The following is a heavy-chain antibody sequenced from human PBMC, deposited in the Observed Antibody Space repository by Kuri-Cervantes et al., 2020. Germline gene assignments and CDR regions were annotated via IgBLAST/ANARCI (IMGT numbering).Heavy chain of an antibody. J-gene: IGHJ5*02. CDR1: GGSISTYY. V-gene: IGHV4-59*01. D-gene: IGHD3-10*01. Sequence: GSLRLSCTVSGGSISTYYWSWIRQPPGKGLEWIGYIYHSGSTNHNPSLKSRVTTSVDTSKNQFSLRLSSVTAADTAVYYCARRPVYYYGSGSYRGWFDPWGQGTLVTVSS. CDR2: IYHSGST. CDR3: ARRPVYYYGSGSYRGWFDP.